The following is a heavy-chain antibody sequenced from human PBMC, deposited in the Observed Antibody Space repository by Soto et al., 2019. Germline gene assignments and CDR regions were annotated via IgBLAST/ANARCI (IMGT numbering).Heavy chain of an antibody. CDR3: ARGSYYGSGSYYSYYYYGMDV. Sequence: QVQLVQSGAEVKKPGSSVKVSCKASGGTFSSYAISWVRQAPGQGLEWMGGIIPIFGTANYAQKFQGRVTITADESTSTAYMELSSLRSEDTAVYYCARGSYYGSGSYYSYYYYGMDVWGQGTTVTVSS. CDR2: IIPIFGTA. J-gene: IGHJ6*02. CDR1: GGTFSSYA. D-gene: IGHD3-10*01. V-gene: IGHV1-69*01.